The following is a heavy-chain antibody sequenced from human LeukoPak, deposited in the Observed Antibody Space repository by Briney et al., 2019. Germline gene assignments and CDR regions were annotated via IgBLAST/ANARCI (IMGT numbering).Heavy chain of an antibody. Sequence: GGSPRLSCAASGFTVSSNYMSWVRQAPGKGLEWVSVIYSGGRTYYADSVKGRFTISRDNSKNTLYLQMNSLRAEDTAVYHCARGGEGNYYDSSGYRNWFDPWGQGTLVTVSS. V-gene: IGHV3-53*01. CDR1: GFTVSSNY. J-gene: IGHJ5*02. D-gene: IGHD3-22*01. CDR2: IYSGGRT. CDR3: ARGGEGNYYDSSGYRNWFDP.